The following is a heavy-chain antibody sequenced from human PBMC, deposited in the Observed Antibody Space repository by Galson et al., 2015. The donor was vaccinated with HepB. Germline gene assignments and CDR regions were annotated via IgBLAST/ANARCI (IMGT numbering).Heavy chain of an antibody. CDR3: ARHHYGTGSYVDY. CDR2: IYPGDSDT. CDR1: GYTFTNYW. Sequence: QSGAEVKKSGESLKISCKGSGYTFTNYWIAWVRQMPGKGLEWMGIIYPGDSDTRYSPSFQGQVTISADKSISTAYLQWSSLKASDTAVYYCARHHYGTGSYVDYWGQGTLVTVSS. D-gene: IGHD3-10*01. J-gene: IGHJ4*02. V-gene: IGHV5-51*01.